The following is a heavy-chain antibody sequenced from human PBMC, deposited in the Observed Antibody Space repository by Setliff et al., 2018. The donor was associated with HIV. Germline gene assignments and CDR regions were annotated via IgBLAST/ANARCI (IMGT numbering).Heavy chain of an antibody. CDR1: GGSTSSGGYY. Sequence: SETLSLTCTVSGGSTSSGGYYWNWIRQYPVKGLEWIGHIYYNGRTLFNPALGTRLNMSVDTSENQFSLHLNSVTAADTAVYYCVRERRRSPLSYGLDVWGQGTTVTVSS. J-gene: IGHJ6*02. V-gene: IGHV4-31*03. CDR3: VRERRRSPLSYGLDV. CDR2: IYYNGRT.